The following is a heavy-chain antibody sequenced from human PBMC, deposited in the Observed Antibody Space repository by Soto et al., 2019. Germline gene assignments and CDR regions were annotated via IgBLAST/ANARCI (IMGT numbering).Heavy chain of an antibody. V-gene: IGHV3-30*04. CDR2: ISYDGRVK. Sequence: PGGSLRLSCAASGFTFSDYPMHWVRQATGKGLEWVAVISYDGRVKYYVDSVKGRFTISRDDSKNTLYLQMNSLRVDDTAVYYCARDFIVGATDYFDYWGQGTLVTVSS. CDR1: GFTFSDYP. J-gene: IGHJ4*02. CDR3: ARDFIVGATDYFDY. D-gene: IGHD1-26*01.